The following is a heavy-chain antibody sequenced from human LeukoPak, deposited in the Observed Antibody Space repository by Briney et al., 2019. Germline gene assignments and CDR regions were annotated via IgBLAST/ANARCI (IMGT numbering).Heavy chain of an antibody. Sequence: SETLSLTCTVSGGSISSYYWSWIRQPQGKGLEWIGYIYYSGSTNYNPSLKSRVTISVDTSKNQFSLKLSSVTAADTAVYYCARDDYYEGGFDYWGQGTLVTVSS. CDR2: IYYSGST. D-gene: IGHD3-22*01. CDR3: ARDDYYEGGFDY. J-gene: IGHJ4*02. V-gene: IGHV4-59*01. CDR1: GGSISSYY.